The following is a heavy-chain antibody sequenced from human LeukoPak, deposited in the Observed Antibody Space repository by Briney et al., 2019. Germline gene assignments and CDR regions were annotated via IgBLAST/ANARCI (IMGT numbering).Heavy chain of an antibody. D-gene: IGHD2-15*01. V-gene: IGHV4-34*01. J-gene: IGHJ6*03. Sequence: PSETLSLTCAVYGGSFSGYYWTWIRQPPGKGLEWIGEINHSGSTNYNPSLKSRVTISVDTSKTQFSLKLTSVTAADTAVYFCARLMTSVVVVPATPPDYYYMDVWGKGTTVTISS. CDR1: GGSFSGYY. CDR3: ARLMTSVVVVPATPPDYYYMDV. CDR2: INHSGST.